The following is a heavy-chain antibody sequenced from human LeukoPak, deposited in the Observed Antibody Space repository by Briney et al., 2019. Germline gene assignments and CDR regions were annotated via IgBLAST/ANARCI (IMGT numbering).Heavy chain of an antibody. CDR1: GGSISSSSYY. J-gene: IGHJ4*02. V-gene: IGHV4-39*01. Sequence: SETLSLTCTVSGGSISSSSYYWGWIRQPPGKGLEWIGSIYYSGSTYYNPSLKSRVTISVDTSKNQFSLKLSSVTAADTAVYYCARQDGTYYDFWSGYYTGGEIDYWGQGTLVTVSS. CDR3: ARQDGTYYDFWSGYYTGGEIDY. CDR2: IYYSGST. D-gene: IGHD3-3*01.